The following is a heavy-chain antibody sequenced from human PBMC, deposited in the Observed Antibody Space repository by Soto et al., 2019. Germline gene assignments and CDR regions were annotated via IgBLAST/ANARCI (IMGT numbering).Heavy chain of an antibody. D-gene: IGHD6-19*01. V-gene: IGHV4-59*08. CDR3: ARTIAVAGSLYFDY. Sequence: PSETLSLTCTVSGGSISSYYWSWIRQPPGKGLEWIGYIYYSGSTNYNPSLKSRVTISVDTSKNQFSLKLSSVTAADTAVYYCARTIAVAGSLYFDYWGQGTLVTVSS. CDR2: IYYSGST. J-gene: IGHJ4*02. CDR1: GGSISSYY.